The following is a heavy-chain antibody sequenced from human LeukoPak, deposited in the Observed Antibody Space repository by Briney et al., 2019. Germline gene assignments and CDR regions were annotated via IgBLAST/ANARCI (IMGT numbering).Heavy chain of an antibody. Sequence: SETLSLTCTVSGRSISSYYWSWIRQPPGKGLEWIGYIYGRGSTNYNPSLKSRITISLDTSKNQFSLKLNSVTASDTAVYYCVREHVWGNNRTKGHFDYWGQGTLVTVSS. V-gene: IGHV4-59*01. CDR2: IYGRGST. D-gene: IGHD3-16*02. J-gene: IGHJ4*02. CDR1: GRSISSYY. CDR3: VREHVWGNNRTKGHFDY.